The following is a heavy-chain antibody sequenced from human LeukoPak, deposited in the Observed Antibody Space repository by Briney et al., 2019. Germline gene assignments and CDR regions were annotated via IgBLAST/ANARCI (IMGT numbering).Heavy chain of an antibody. J-gene: IGHJ4*01. CDR1: GYSFTSNW. CDR3: ARADCSSTSCYSFFDY. D-gene: IGHD2-2*01. V-gene: IGHV5-51*01. CDR2: IYPGDSDT. Sequence: GESLKISCKSSGYSFTSNWIGWVRQMPGKGLEWMGIIYPGDSDTRYSPSFQGQVTISADKSISTAYLQWSSLKASDTAMYYCARADCSSTSCYSFFDYWGQGTLVTVSS.